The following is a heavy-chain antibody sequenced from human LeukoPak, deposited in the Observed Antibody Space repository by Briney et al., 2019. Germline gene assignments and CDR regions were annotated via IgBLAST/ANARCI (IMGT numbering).Heavy chain of an antibody. D-gene: IGHD6-6*01. CDR1: GFTFSSYW. J-gene: IGHJ4*02. Sequence: GGSLRLSCAASGFTFSSYWMSWVRQAPGKGLEWVANIKEDGSETYYVDSVKGRFTISRDNAKNSLYLQMDSLRADDKAVYYCARDLSYSSSSGGSFDYWGQGTLVTVSS. CDR2: IKEDGSET. CDR3: ARDLSYSSSSGGSFDY. V-gene: IGHV3-7*05.